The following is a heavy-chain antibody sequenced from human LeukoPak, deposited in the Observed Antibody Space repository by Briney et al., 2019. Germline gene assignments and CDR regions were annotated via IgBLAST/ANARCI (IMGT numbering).Heavy chain of an antibody. CDR1: GYSISSGYY. J-gene: IGHJ4*02. V-gene: IGHV4-38-2*02. CDR3: ARSGVEWEPLDYFDY. CDR2: IYHSGRT. D-gene: IGHD1-26*01. Sequence: PSETLSLTCTVSGYSISSGYYWGWIRQPPGTGLEWIGSIYHSGRTYYNPSLKSRVTISVDTSKSQFSLKLSSVTAADTAVYYCARSGVEWEPLDYFDYWGQGTLVTVSS.